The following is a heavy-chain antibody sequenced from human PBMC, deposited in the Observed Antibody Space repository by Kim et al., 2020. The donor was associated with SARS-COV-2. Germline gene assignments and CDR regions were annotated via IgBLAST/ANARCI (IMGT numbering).Heavy chain of an antibody. CDR2: IKSKTDGGTT. D-gene: IGHD6-13*01. J-gene: IGHJ3*02. V-gene: IGHV3-15*01. CDR1: GFTFSNAW. CDR3: TTDAGIAAAGDDAFDI. Sequence: GGSLRLSCAASGFTFSNAWMSWVRQAPGKGLEWVGRIKSKTDGGTTDYAAPVKGRFTISRDDSKNTLYLQMNSLKTEDTAVYYCTTDAGIAAAGDDAFDIWGQGTMVTVSS.